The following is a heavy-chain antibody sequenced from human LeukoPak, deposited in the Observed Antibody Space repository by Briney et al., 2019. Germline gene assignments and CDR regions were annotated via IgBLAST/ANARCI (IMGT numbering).Heavy chain of an antibody. CDR1: GFTFSSYW. CDR3: ARLTMIVVVIRGDAFDI. Sequence: PGGCLRLSCAAAGFTFSSYWTSSVSHPGGGGREWVANIKEEGSETSYADCVKGRFTISRDTAKNSMYMKKNSLKAEDTAAYYCARLTMIVVVIRGDAFDIWGQGTMVTVSS. V-gene: IGHV3-7*01. D-gene: IGHD3-22*01. CDR2: IKEEGSET. J-gene: IGHJ3*02.